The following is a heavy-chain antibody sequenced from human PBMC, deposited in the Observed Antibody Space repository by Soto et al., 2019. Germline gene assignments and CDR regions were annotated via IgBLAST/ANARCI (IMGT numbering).Heavy chain of an antibody. V-gene: IGHV3-33*01. Sequence: GGSLRLSCAASGFTFSTYGMHWLRQAPGKGLEWVAVIWYDGSNKYYADSVKGRFTISRDNSKNTLYLQMNSLRAEDTAVYYCARVFDDSSGYYYFDYWGQGTLVTVSS. D-gene: IGHD3-22*01. CDR3: ARVFDDSSGYYYFDY. CDR2: IWYDGSNK. J-gene: IGHJ4*02. CDR1: GFTFSTYG.